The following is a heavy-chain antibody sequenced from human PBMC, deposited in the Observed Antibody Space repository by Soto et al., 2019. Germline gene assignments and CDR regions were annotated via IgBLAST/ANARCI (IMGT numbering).Heavy chain of an antibody. D-gene: IGHD3-10*01. CDR2: IYSGDST. V-gene: IGHV3-53*02. J-gene: IGHJ6*02. CDR3: ERNKPGNYGMDV. Sequence: EVQLEDTGGGLIQPGGSLRLSCAASGFIISSNNMNWVRQAPGKGLEWVSIIYSGDSTSYAGSVKGRFTISRDNSKNTVFLQMNSRRAEDTAVYYCERNKPGNYGMDVWGRGTTVTVSS. CDR1: GFIISSNN.